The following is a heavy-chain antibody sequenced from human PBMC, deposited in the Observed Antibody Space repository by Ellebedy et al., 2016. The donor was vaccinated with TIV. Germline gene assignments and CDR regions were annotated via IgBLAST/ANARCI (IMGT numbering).Heavy chain of an antibody. CDR1: GFTFSSYW. CDR2: IKQDGNEK. Sequence: GGSLRLXCAASGFTFSSYWRSWVRQAPGKGLEWVADIKQDGNEKYYVDSVKGRFTISRDNAKNSLYLQMNSLRADDTAVYYCARRYFDYWGQGTLVTVSS. J-gene: IGHJ4*02. V-gene: IGHV3-7*01. CDR3: ARRYFDY.